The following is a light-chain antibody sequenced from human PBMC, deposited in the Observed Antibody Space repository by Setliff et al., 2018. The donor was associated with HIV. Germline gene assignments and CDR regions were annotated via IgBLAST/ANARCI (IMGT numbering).Light chain of an antibody. Sequence: PPSASGTPGQRVTISCSGSHSNIGTTTVNWYQRLPGAAPKLLIYTNSHRPSGVPDRFSGSKSGTSASLAISGLRSEDEAEYYCASWDDTLKVYVFGSGTKVTVL. V-gene: IGLV1-44*01. CDR1: HSNIGTTT. CDR2: TNS. J-gene: IGLJ1*01. CDR3: ASWDDTLKVYV.